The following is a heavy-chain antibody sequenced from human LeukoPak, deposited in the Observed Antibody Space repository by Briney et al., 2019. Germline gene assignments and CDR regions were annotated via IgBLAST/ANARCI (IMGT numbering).Heavy chain of an antibody. CDR1: GFTFSSYA. V-gene: IGHV3-23*01. CDR3: ARDDKSRNYYRPAFDI. J-gene: IGHJ3*02. CDR2: ISGSGGST. Sequence: PGGSLRLSCAASGFTFSSYAMSWVRQAPGKGLEWVSAISGSGGSTYYADSVKGRFTISRDNSKNTLYLQMNSLRVDDTAIYYCARDDKSRNYYRPAFDIWGQGTMVTVST. D-gene: IGHD3-10*01.